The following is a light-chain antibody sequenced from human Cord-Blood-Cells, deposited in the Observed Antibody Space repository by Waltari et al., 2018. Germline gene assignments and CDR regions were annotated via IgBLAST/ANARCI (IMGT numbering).Light chain of an antibody. J-gene: IGLJ1*01. Sequence: QSALIQPASVSGSPGQSITISCTGTSSDVGSYNLVSWYQQHPGKAPKLMIYEGSKRPSGVSNRFSGSKSGNTASLTISGLQAEDEADYYCCSYAGSYVFGTGTKVTVL. CDR2: EGS. V-gene: IGLV2-23*01. CDR3: CSYAGSYV. CDR1: SSDVGSYNL.